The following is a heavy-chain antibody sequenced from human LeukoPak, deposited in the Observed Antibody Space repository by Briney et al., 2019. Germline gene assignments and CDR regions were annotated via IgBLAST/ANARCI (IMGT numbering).Heavy chain of an antibody. D-gene: IGHD6-19*01. Sequence: ASVRVSCKASGYTFSSYGISWVRQAPGQGLEWMGWISGYNDNTKYYAQKLQGRVTMTTDTSTSTAYMELRSLRSDDTAVYYCARGDNWVTEQWLEDYWGQGTLVTVSS. CDR2: ISGYNDNT. CDR3: ARGDNWVTEQWLEDY. CDR1: GYTFSSYG. J-gene: IGHJ4*02. V-gene: IGHV1-18*01.